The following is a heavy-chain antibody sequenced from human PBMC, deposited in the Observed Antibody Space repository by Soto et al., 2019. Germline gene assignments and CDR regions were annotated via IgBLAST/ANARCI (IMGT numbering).Heavy chain of an antibody. D-gene: IGHD3-22*01. J-gene: IGHJ4*02. Sequence: GESLKISCKGSGYSFSTYCIAWGRQVPGKGLEWMGFIYPGDSDTRYSPSFQGQVTMSADKSISTAYLQWRSLKASDTAMYYCARRYFERSGHYSLGLDHWGQGTQVTVS. CDR2: IYPGDSDT. V-gene: IGHV5-51*01. CDR3: ARRYFERSGHYSLGLDH. CDR1: GYSFSTYC.